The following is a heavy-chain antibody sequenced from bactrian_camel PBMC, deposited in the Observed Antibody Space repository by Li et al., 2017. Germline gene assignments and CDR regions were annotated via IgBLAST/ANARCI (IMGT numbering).Heavy chain of an antibody. D-gene: IGHD6*01. CDR1: GYTFNTYS. J-gene: IGHJ4*01. CDR2: IDTGDGST. Sequence: HVQLVESGGGSALAGGSVRLSCAASGYTFNTYSWFRQAPGQEREGVAAIDTGDGSTYYLNSVEGRFTISHDNAKNTLYLQMNSLNLKTLPYTTVRQSTVVPAIMTMTTGARGPRSPSP. V-gene: IGHV3S1*01. CDR3: RQSTVVPAIMTMTT.